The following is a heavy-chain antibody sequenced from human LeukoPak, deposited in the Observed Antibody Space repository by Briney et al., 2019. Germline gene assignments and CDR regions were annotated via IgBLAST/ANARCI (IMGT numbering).Heavy chain of an antibody. Sequence: SQTLSLTCTVSGGSISSGGYYWSWIRQHPGKGLEWIGYIYYSGSTYYNPSLESRVTISVDTSKNQFSLKLSSVTAADTAVYYCARVEYQLLLADYWGQGTLVTVSS. CDR3: ARVEYQLLLADY. CDR2: IYYSGST. D-gene: IGHD2-2*01. CDR1: GGSISSGGYY. J-gene: IGHJ4*02. V-gene: IGHV4-31*03.